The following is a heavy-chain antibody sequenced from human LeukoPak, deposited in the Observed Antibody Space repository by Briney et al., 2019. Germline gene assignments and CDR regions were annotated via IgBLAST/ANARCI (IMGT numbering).Heavy chain of an antibody. CDR1: GGSISSSSYY. V-gene: IGHV4-39*07. D-gene: IGHD6-19*01. CDR3: ARRAFSSGWVRGNYFDY. CDR2: IYYSGST. J-gene: IGHJ4*02. Sequence: SETLSLTCTVSGGSISSSSYYWGWIRQPPGKGLEWIGSIYYSGSTYYNPSLKSRVTISVDTSENQFSLKLSSVTAADTAVYYCARRAFSSGWVRGNYFDYWGQGTLVTVSS.